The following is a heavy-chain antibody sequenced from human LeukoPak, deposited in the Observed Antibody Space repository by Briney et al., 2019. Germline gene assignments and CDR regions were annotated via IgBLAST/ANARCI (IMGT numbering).Heavy chain of an antibody. Sequence: ASVKVSCKASGYTFTSYYMHWVRQAPGQGLEWMGIINPSGGSTSYAQKFQGRVTMTRDTSTSTVYMELSSLRSEDTAAYYCARVGNYYDSSGYNDYWGQGTLVTVSS. D-gene: IGHD3-22*01. CDR3: ARVGNYYDSSGYNDY. CDR2: INPSGGST. V-gene: IGHV1-46*01. J-gene: IGHJ4*02. CDR1: GYTFTSYY.